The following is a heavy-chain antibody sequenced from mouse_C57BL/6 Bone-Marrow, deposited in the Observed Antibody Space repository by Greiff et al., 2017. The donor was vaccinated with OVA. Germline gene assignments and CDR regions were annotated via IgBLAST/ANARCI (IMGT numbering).Heavy chain of an antibody. CDR3: ARRSYDGYYEDAMDY. J-gene: IGHJ4*01. CDR2: ISSGGSYT. Sequence: EVHLVESGGDLVKPGGSLKLSCAASGFTFSSYGMSWVRQTPDKRLEWVATISSGGSYTYYPDSVKGRFTISRDNAKNTRYLQMSSLKSEDTAMYDCARRSYDGYYEDAMDYWGQGTSVTVSS. CDR1: GFTFSSYG. V-gene: IGHV5-6*01. D-gene: IGHD2-3*01.